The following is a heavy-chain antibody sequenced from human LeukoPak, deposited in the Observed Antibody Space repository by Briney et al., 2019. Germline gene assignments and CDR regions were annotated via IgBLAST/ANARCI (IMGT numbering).Heavy chain of an antibody. CDR2: IFYSGST. V-gene: IGHV4-59*01. CDR3: ARGEWDLLFDY. CDR1: GGSISGYY. D-gene: IGHD1-26*01. J-gene: IGHJ4*02. Sequence: SETLSLTCTVSGGSISGYYWSWIRQPPGEGLEWIGYIFYSGSTNYNPSLKSRVTISVDTSKNQFSLKLSSVTAADTAVYYCARGEWDLLFDYWGQGTLVTVSS.